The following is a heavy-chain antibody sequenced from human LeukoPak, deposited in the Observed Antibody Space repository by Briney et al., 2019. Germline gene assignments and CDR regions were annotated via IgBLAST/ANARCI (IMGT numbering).Heavy chain of an antibody. D-gene: IGHD1-26*01. J-gene: IGHJ4*02. CDR2: ISGSGGST. CDR3: AKAGSGSYYGMESHFDY. CDR1: GFTFSSYA. V-gene: IGHV3-23*01. Sequence: GGSLRLSCAASGFTFSSYAMSWVRQAPGKGLEWVSAISGSGGSTYYADSVKGRFTISRDNSRNTLYLQMNSLRAEDTAVYYCAKAGSGSYYGMESHFDYWGQGTLVTVSS.